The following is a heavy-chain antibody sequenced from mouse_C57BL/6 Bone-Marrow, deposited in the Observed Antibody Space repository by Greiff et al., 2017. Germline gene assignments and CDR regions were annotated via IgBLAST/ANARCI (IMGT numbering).Heavy chain of an antibody. Sequence: QVQLKQPGAELVMPGASVKLSCKASGYTFTSYWMHWVKQRPGQGLEWIGEIDPSDSYTNYNQKFKGQSTLTVDKSSSTAYMQLSSLTSEDSAVYYCARGTLGYEGFAYWGQGTLVTVSA. J-gene: IGHJ3*01. CDR2: IDPSDSYT. CDR1: GYTFTSYW. V-gene: IGHV1-69*01. D-gene: IGHD2-2*01. CDR3: ARGTLGYEGFAY.